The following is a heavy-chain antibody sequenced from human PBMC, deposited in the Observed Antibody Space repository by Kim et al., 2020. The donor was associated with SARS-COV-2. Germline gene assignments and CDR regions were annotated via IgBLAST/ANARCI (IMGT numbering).Heavy chain of an antibody. V-gene: IGHV3-72*01. CDR1: EFTFSDHY. D-gene: IGHD3-10*01. CDR3: AGAQSPFRAFDY. CDR2: IRNKANSYTT. J-gene: IGHJ4*02. Sequence: GGSLRLSCAASEFTFSDHYMDWVRQAPGKGLEWVGRIRNKANSYTTEYAASVKGRFTISRDDSKNSLYLQMNTLKTDDTAVYYCAGAQSPFRAFDYWGQGTLVTVSS.